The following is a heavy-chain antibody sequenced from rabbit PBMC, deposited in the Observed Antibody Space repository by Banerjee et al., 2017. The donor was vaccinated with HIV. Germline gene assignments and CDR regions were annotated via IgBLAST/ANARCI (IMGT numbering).Heavy chain of an antibody. Sequence: QEQLVESGGGLVTLGGSLKLSCKASGIDFSTYGISWVRQAPGKGLEWIACIDAGSSGSAHYASWVKSRFTISKTSSTTVTLQMTSLTAADTATYFCARAAYAGGAYAWYFNLWGQGTLVTVS. D-gene: IGHD4-2*01. CDR3: ARAAYAGGAYAWYFNL. J-gene: IGHJ4*01. CDR2: IDAGSSGSA. CDR1: GIDFSTYG. V-gene: IGHV1S45*01.